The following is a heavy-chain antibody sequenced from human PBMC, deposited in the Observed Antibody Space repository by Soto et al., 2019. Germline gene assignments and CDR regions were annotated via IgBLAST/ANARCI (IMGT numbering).Heavy chain of an antibody. Sequence: GGSLRLSCAASGFTFSDYAMHWVRQAPGKGLEWVAVVSHDGRNTHYADSVKGRFTISRDNSKNTLYLQMNSLRAEDTAVYYCAANRGYNYYYGMDVWGQGTTVTVSS. J-gene: IGHJ6*02. CDR1: GFTFSDYA. D-gene: IGHD3-22*01. V-gene: IGHV3-30*03. CDR3: AANRGYNYYYGMDV. CDR2: VSHDGRNT.